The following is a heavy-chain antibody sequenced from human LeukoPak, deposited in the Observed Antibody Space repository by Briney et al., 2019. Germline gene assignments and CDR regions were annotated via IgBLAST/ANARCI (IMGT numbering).Heavy chain of an antibody. CDR1: GFTFSGSA. Sequence: GGSLRLSCAASGFTFSGSAMQWVRQASGKGLKWVVRVRSKANSYATAYAASVKGRFTISRDDSKNTAYLQMNSLKTEDTAVYYCTRGLQPDAFDIWGQGTMVTVSS. V-gene: IGHV3-73*01. J-gene: IGHJ3*02. CDR2: VRSKANSYAT. CDR3: TRGLQPDAFDI. D-gene: IGHD4-11*01.